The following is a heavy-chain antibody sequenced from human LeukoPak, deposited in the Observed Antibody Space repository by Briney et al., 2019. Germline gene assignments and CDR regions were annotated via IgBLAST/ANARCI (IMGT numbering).Heavy chain of an antibody. CDR3: ARDPIGYSYIDY. J-gene: IGHJ4*02. CDR1: GFTFSSYW. Sequence: GGSLRLSCTLSGFTFSSYWMHSGRQAPGKGLVWVSRINLEGSSTNYADSVKGRFTISRDNAKNTLYLQMNSLRAEDTALYYCARDPIGYSYIDYWGQGTLVTVSS. V-gene: IGHV3-74*01. D-gene: IGHD5-18*01. CDR2: INLEGSST.